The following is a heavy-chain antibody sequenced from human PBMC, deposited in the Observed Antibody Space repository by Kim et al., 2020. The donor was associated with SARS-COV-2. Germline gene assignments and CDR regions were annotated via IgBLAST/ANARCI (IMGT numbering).Heavy chain of an antibody. Sequence: SETLSLTCTVSVGSISSYYWSWIRQPPGKGLEWIGYIYYSGSTNYNPSLKSRVTISVDTSKNQFSLKLSSVTAADTAVYYCARVSPFDYGDYGNCFDPWG. V-gene: IGHV4-59*01. CDR1: VGSISSYY. CDR2: IYYSGST. CDR3: ARVSPFDYGDYGNCFDP. D-gene: IGHD4-17*01. J-gene: IGHJ5*02.